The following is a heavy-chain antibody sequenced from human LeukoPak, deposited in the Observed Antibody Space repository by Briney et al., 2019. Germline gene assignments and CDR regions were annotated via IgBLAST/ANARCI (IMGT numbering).Heavy chain of an antibody. CDR2: ISWNSGSI. D-gene: IGHD3-3*01. Sequence: PAGGSLRLSCAASGFTFDDYAMHWVRQAPGKGLEWVSGISWNSGSIGYADSVKGRFTISRDNAKNSLYLQMNSLRAEDTALYYCARCSQLRFSPMDVWGQGTTVTVSS. CDR1: GFTFDDYA. CDR3: ARCSQLRFSPMDV. J-gene: IGHJ6*02. V-gene: IGHV3-9*01.